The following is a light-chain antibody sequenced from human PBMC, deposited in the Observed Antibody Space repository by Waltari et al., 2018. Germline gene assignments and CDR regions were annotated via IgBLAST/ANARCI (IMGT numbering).Light chain of an antibody. CDR3: SSYTSSSTLV. CDR2: DVS. CDR1: SRDVGVYNY. Sequence: QSALTQPAPVSGSPGPSITISCPGNSRDVGVYNYVSWYQHHPGKAPKLIIYDVSNRPSGVSNRVSGSKSGNTASLTISGLQTEDEADYYCSSYTSSSTLVFGGGTKLTVL. J-gene: IGLJ2*01. V-gene: IGLV2-14*03.